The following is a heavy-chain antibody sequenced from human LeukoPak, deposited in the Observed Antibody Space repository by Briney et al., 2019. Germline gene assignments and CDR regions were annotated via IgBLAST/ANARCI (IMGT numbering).Heavy chain of an antibody. V-gene: IGHV3-23*01. CDR2: ISGSGGST. J-gene: IGHJ3*02. CDR1: GFTFSSYA. CDR3: AKDRLTLDAFDI. Sequence: GGSLRLSCAASGFTFSSYAMSWVRQAPGKGLEWVSAISGSGGSTYYADSVKGRFTISRDNSNNTVYVQMNSLRAEDTALYYCAKDRLTLDAFDIWGQGTMVTVSS. D-gene: IGHD4-23*01.